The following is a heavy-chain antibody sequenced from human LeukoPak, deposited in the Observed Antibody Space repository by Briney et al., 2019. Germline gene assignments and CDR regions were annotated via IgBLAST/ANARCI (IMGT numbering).Heavy chain of an antibody. V-gene: IGHV1-24*01. D-gene: IGHD3-10*01. CDR3: ARDHEDVYGSGSYKF. CDR1: GYALSESS. CDR2: FDPEYVET. J-gene: IGHJ4*02. Sequence: ASVKVSCKVSGYALSESSIHWVRQTPGEGFEWMGGFDPEYVETTYAQKFRGRVTMTEDTSTDTAYMELINLRSDDTAVYYCARDHEDVYGSGSYKFWGQGTLVTVSS.